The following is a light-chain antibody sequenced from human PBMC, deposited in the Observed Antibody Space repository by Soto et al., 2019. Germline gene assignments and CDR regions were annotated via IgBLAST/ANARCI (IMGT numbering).Light chain of an antibody. CDR1: QSVSNN. Sequence: EIVMTQSPVTLSVSPGERATLSCRASQSVSNNLAWYQQKPGQAPRLLIYGASTGATGIPTRFSGSGSGTEFTLTISRLQSEDFAVYYCQQYNNWPLTVGGGTKV. J-gene: IGKJ4*01. V-gene: IGKV3-15*01. CDR3: QQYNNWPLT. CDR2: GAS.